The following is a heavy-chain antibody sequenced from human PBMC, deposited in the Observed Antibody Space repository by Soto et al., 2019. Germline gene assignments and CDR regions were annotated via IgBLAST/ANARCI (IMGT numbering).Heavy chain of an antibody. CDR1: GGSVISASYY. D-gene: IGHD1-26*01. CDR2: IYYTGST. V-gene: IGHV4-61*01. J-gene: IGHJ5*02. CDR3: AHRHMVGATKYNWFDP. Sequence: PSETLSLTCSVSGGSVISASYYCSWIRQPPWKGLEWIGYIYYTGSTNYNPSLKSRVTISLDTSKNQFSLKLSSVTAADTAVYYCAHRHMVGATKYNWFDPWGQGTLVTVSS.